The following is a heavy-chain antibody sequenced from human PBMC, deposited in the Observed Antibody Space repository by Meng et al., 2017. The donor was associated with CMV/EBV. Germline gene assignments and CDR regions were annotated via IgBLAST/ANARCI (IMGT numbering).Heavy chain of an antibody. D-gene: IGHD2-15*01. V-gene: IGHV1-69*05. CDR3: ARHPAEMVAASYFQH. Sequence: SGGTFSSYAISWVRQAPGQGLEWMGGIIPILGTANYAQKFQGRVTITTDESTSTAYMELSSLRSEDTAVYYCARHPAEMVAASYFQHWGQGTLVTVSS. J-gene: IGHJ1*01. CDR1: GGTFSSYA. CDR2: IIPILGTA.